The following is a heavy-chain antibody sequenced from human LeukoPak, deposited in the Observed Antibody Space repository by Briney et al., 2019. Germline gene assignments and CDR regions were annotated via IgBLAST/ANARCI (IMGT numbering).Heavy chain of an antibody. Sequence: ASVKVSCKASGYTFTSYGISWVRQAPGQGLEWMGWISAYNGNTNYAQKLQGRVTMTTDTSTSTAYMELRSLRSDDTAVYYCAREVTGVAAAGKYYYYYYMDVWAKGPRSPSP. CDR3: AREVTGVAAAGKYYYYYYMDV. D-gene: IGHD6-13*01. J-gene: IGHJ6*03. CDR1: GYTFTSYG. V-gene: IGHV1-18*01. CDR2: ISAYNGNT.